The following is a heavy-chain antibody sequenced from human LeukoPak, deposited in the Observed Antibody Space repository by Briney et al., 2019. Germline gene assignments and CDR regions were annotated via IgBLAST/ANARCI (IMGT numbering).Heavy chain of an antibody. D-gene: IGHD6-19*01. CDR1: GFTFSSYA. V-gene: IGHV3-30-3*01. CDR3: ARVIGQWLVTGVDY. Sequence: GGSLRLSCAASGFTFSSYAMHWVRQAPGKGLEWVAVISSDGSNKNYADSVRGRFTISRDNSKNALYLQMNSLRTDDTAVYYCARVIGQWLVTGVDYWGQGTLVTVSS. J-gene: IGHJ4*02. CDR2: ISSDGSNK.